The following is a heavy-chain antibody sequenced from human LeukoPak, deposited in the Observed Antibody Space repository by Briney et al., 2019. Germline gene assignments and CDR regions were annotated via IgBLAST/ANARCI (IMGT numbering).Heavy chain of an antibody. CDR2: IYYSGST. Sequence: PSETLSLTCTVSGGSISSYYWSWIRQPPGKGLEWIGYIYYSGSTNYNPSLKSRVTISVDTSKNQFSLKLSSVTAADTAVYYCARGGRMASGTFDIWGQGTMVTVSS. D-gene: IGHD5-24*01. V-gene: IGHV4-59*08. CDR3: ARGGRMASGTFDI. CDR1: GGSISSYY. J-gene: IGHJ3*02.